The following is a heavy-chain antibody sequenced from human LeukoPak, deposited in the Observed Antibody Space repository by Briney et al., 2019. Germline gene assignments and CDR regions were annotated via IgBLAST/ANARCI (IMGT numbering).Heavy chain of an antibody. D-gene: IGHD5-12*01. J-gene: IGHJ6*02. CDR3: TTPGVATIANYGMDV. CDR1: GFTFSNAW. Sequence: GGSLRLSCAASGFTFSNAWMSWVRQAPGKGLEWVGRIKSETDGGTTDYAAPVKGRFTISRDDSKNTLYLQMNSLKTEDTAVYYCTTPGVATIANYGMDVWGQGATVTVSS. V-gene: IGHV3-15*01. CDR2: IKSETDGGTT.